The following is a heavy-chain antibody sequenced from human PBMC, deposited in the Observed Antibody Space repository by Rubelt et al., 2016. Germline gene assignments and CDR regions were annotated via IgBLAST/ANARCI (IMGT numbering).Heavy chain of an antibody. J-gene: IGHJ4*02. CDR1: SSYA. CDR2: ILYDGSNK. Sequence: SSYAMHWVRQAPGKGLEWVAVILYDGSNKYYADSVKGRFTISRDNSKNTPYLQMNSLRAEDTAVYYCVSPRTTVTTLRTYYFDYWGQGTLVTVSS. CDR3: VSPRTTVTTLRTYYFDY. V-gene: IGHV3-30*04. D-gene: IGHD4-17*01.